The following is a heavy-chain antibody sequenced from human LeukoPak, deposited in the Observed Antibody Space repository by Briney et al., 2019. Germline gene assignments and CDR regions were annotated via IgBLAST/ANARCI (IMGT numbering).Heavy chain of an antibody. CDR2: ISGSGDST. CDR3: ANLPTENFDY. Sequence: SGGSLRLSCVASGFTFRSFAVSWVRQAPGKGLEWVSAISGSGDSTYYADSVKGRFTISRDNSKNTLYLQMNSLRAEDTAVYYCANLPTENFDYWGQGTLVTVSS. CDR1: GFTFRSFA. D-gene: IGHD1-26*01. J-gene: IGHJ4*02. V-gene: IGHV3-23*01.